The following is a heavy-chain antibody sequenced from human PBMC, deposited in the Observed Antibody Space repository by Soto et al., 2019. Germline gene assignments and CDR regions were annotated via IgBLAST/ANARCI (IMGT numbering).Heavy chain of an antibody. V-gene: IGHV3-23*01. CDR3: AKGSSGWYERFDS. CDR1: GFTFSSYA. D-gene: IGHD6-19*01. CDR2: ISGSGGST. J-gene: IGHJ4*02. Sequence: EVPLLESGGGLVQPGGSLRLSCAASGFTFSSYAMSWVRQAPGKGLEWVSAISGSGGSTYYADSVKGRFTISRDNSKNTLYLQMNSLRAEDTAVYYCAKGSSGWYERFDSWGQGTLVTVSS.